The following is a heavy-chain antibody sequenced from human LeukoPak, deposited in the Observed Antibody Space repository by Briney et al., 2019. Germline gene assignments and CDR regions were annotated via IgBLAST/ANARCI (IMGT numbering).Heavy chain of an antibody. J-gene: IGHJ6*02. CDR2: INHSGST. CDR3: ARWSYDVQGPSRVGMREYYYYGMDV. CDR1: GGSFSGYY. D-gene: IGHD3-22*01. V-gene: IGHV4-34*01. Sequence: SETLSLTCAVYGGSFSGYYWSWIHQPPGKGLEWIGEINHSGSTNYNPSLKSRVTMSVDTSKNQFSLKLSSVTAADTAVYYCARWSYDVQGPSRVGMREYYYYGMDVWGQGTTVTVSS.